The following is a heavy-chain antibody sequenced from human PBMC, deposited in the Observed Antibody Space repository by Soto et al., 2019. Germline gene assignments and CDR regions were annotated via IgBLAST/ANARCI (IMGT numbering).Heavy chain of an antibody. J-gene: IGHJ5*02. Sequence: ASVKVSCKASGYTFTSYGISWVRQAPGQGLEWMGWISAYNGNTNYAQKLQGRVTMTTDTSTSTAYMELRSLRSDDTAVYYCARDSEATSYSSGWLKWFDPWGQGTLVTVSS. CDR3: ARDSEATSYSSGWLKWFDP. D-gene: IGHD6-19*01. CDR2: ISAYNGNT. V-gene: IGHV1-18*01. CDR1: GYTFTSYG.